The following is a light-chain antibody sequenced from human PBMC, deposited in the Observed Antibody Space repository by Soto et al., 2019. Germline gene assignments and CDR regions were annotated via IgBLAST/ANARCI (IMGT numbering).Light chain of an antibody. Sequence: QSVLTQPPSVSGAPGQRVTISCTGSSSNIGAGYDVHWYQQLPGTAPKLLIYGNSNRPSGVPERFSGSKSGTSASLAITGLQAEDEADYYCQSYDSSLSGVFGGGTKLTVL. V-gene: IGLV1-40*01. CDR2: GNS. CDR1: SSNIGAGYD. CDR3: QSYDSSLSGV. J-gene: IGLJ2*01.